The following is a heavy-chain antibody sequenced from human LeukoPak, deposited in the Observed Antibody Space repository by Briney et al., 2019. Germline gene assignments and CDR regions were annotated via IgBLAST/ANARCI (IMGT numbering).Heavy chain of an antibody. CDR3: ATDPSGSGSYFYFDY. J-gene: IGHJ4*02. Sequence: GGSLRLSCAASGFSFSSYWMHWVRQAPGKGLVCVSRIKTDGSSTSYADSVKGRFTISRDNAKNTLYLQMNSLRAEDTAVYYCATDPSGSGSYFYFDYWGQGTLVTVSS. CDR2: IKTDGSST. D-gene: IGHD3-10*01. V-gene: IGHV3-74*01. CDR1: GFSFSSYW.